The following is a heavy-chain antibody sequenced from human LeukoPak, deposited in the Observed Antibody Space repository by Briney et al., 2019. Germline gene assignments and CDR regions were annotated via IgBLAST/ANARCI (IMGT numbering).Heavy chain of an antibody. CDR3: AKWPEGATPKFHH. V-gene: IGHV3-23*01. Sequence: GGSLRLSCAASGFTFSSYAMSWVRQAPGKGLEAPGKGLEWVSTISASGHATYYPDSVRGRFAISRDNSKSTLHLQMDSLRAEDSALYYCAKWPEGATPKFHHWGQGTLVTVSS. J-gene: IGHJ4*02. CDR2: ISASGHAT. D-gene: IGHD1-26*01. CDR1: GFTFSSYA.